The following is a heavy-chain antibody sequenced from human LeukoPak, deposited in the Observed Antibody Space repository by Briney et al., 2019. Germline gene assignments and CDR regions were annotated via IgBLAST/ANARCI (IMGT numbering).Heavy chain of an antibody. CDR2: INHSGRT. Sequence: SETLSLTCAVYGESFSGYYWTWVRQPPGKGLEWIGDINHSGRTTYNPSLKSRVIISVDTSKNLFSLNLTSVTAADTAVYYCTRRWQRRYYMDVWGKGTTVAVSS. J-gene: IGHJ6*03. D-gene: IGHD6-13*01. V-gene: IGHV4-34*01. CDR1: GESFSGYY. CDR3: TRRWQRRYYMDV.